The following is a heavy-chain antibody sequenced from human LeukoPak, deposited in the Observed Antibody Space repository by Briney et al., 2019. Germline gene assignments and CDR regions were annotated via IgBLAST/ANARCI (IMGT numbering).Heavy chain of an antibody. CDR1: GFTFSSYE. J-gene: IGHJ3*02. V-gene: IGHV3-48*03. D-gene: IGHD3-10*01. CDR2: ISSSGSTI. Sequence: GGSLRLSCAASGFTFSSYEMNWVRQAPGKGLEWVSYISSSGSTIYYADSVKGRFTISRDNSKNSLYLQMNSLRTEDTALYYCAKEYGSGAFDIWGQGTMVTVSS. CDR3: AKEYGSGAFDI.